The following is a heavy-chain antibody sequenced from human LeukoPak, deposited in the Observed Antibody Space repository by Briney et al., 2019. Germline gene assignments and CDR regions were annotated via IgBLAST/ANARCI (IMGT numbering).Heavy chain of an antibody. CDR3: ARHHYCSSTSCYSFSPGGMDV. J-gene: IGHJ6*02. CDR2: IYPGDSDT. CDR1: GYSFTSYW. V-gene: IGHV5-51*01. Sequence: GESLKISCKGSGYSFTSYWIGWVRQMPGKGLEWMGIIYPGDSDTRYSPSFQGQVTISADKSISTAYLQWSSLKASDTAMYYCARHHYCSSTSCYSFSPGGMDVWGQGTTVTVSS. D-gene: IGHD2-2*01.